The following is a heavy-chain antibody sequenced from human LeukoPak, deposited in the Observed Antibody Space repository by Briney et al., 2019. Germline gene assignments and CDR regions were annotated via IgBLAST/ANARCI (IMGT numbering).Heavy chain of an antibody. J-gene: IGHJ4*02. Sequence: ASVKVSCTASGYTFTGYYMHWVRQAPGQGLEWMGWINPKTGGTDYAQKFQDWVTMTRDTSTNTVYMEVSRLRSDDVAVYYCARDFYHDGSGGFDYWGQGTLVTVSS. CDR3: ARDFYHDGSGGFDY. D-gene: IGHD3-22*01. CDR1: GYTFTGYY. CDR2: INPKTGGT. V-gene: IGHV1-2*04.